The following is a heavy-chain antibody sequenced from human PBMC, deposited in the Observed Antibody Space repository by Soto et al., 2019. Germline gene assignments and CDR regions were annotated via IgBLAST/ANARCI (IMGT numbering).Heavy chain of an antibody. J-gene: IGHJ5*02. Sequence: SETLSLTCTVSGGSISSTSYYWGWIRQPPGKGLEWIGSMYSLGNTYYNPSLKSRVTVSVDTSKNHFSLKLTSVTAADAAVYYCARQPYASRGYYYGTWGQGTLVTVSS. CDR1: GGSISSTSYY. V-gene: IGHV4-39*01. CDR3: ARQPYASRGYYYGT. CDR2: MYSLGNT. D-gene: IGHD3-22*01.